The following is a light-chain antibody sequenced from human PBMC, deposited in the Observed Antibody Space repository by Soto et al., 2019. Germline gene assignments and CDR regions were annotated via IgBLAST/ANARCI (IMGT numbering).Light chain of an antibody. Sequence: DIQMTQSPSTLSASVGYRVTITCRSSQSISSWLAWYQQKPGKAPKLLIYKASSLESGAPSRFSGSGSGTDFTLTISSLEPEDFAVYYCQQRSNWPITFGQGTRLEIK. J-gene: IGKJ5*01. CDR1: QSISSW. V-gene: IGKV1-5*03. CDR3: QQRSNWPIT. CDR2: KAS.